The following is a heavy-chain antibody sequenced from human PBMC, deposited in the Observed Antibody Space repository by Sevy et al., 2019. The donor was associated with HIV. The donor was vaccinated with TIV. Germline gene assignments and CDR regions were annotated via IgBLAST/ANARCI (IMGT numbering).Heavy chain of an antibody. CDR3: ARPCGGDCYHGMDV. J-gene: IGHJ6*02. D-gene: IGHD2-21*01. V-gene: IGHV3-21*01. CDR1: GFSFSSYS. Sequence: GGSLRLSCAASGFSFSSYSMNWVGQAPGKGLEWVSSISSSSSYIYYADSVKGRFTISRDNAKNSLYLQMNSLRAEDTAVYYCARPCGGDCYHGMDVWGQGTTVTVSS. CDR2: ISSSSSYI.